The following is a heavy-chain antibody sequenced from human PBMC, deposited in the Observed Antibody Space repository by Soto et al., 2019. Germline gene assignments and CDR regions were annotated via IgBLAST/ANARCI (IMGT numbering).Heavy chain of an antibody. V-gene: IGHV3-30*18. CDR2: VSHDGRNT. Sequence: VQLVESGGGVVQPGRSLRLSCAASGFTFSDYAMHLVRQAPGKGLEWVAVVSHDGRNTHYADSVKGRFTISRDSSKNTVSPEMTSLRAEDTAVYYCAKGGRQWLVTSDFNYWGQGALVTVSS. CDR1: GFTFSDYA. D-gene: IGHD6-19*01. CDR3: AKGGRQWLVTSDFNY. J-gene: IGHJ4*02.